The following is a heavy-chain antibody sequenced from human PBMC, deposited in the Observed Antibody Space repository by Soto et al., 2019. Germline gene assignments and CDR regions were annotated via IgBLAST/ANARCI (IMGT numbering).Heavy chain of an antibody. CDR2: IIPIFGTA. CDR1: GGTFSSYA. CDR3: ASALFGDYVWGSYRYFDY. V-gene: IGHV1-69*12. D-gene: IGHD3-16*02. Sequence: QVQLVQSGAEVKKPGSSVKVSCKASGGTFSSYAISWVRQAPGQGLEWMGGIIPIFGTANYAQKFQGRVTITADXXTXTXXMELSSLRSEDTAVYYCASALFGDYVWGSYRYFDYWGQGPLVTVSS. J-gene: IGHJ4*02.